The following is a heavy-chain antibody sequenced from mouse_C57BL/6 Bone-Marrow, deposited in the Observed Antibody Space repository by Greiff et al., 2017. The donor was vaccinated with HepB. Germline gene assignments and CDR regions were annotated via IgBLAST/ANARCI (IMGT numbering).Heavy chain of an antibody. V-gene: IGHV1-81*01. D-gene: IGHD1-1*02. Sequence: VQRVESGAELARPGASVKLSCKASGYTFTSYGISWVKQRTGQGLEWIGEIYPRSGNTYYNEKFKGKATLTADKSSSTAYMELRSLTSEDSAVYFCARQGGPWFAYWGQGTLVTVSA. CDR2: IYPRSGNT. J-gene: IGHJ3*01. CDR1: GYTFTSYG. CDR3: ARQGGPWFAY.